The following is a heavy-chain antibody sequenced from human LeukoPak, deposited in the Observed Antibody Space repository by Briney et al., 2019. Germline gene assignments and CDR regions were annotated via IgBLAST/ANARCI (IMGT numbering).Heavy chain of an antibody. CDR1: GGTSSSYA. V-gene: IGHV1-69*05. D-gene: IGHD7-27*01. CDR2: IIPIFGTA. CDR3: ARQNWGNFDY. Sequence: SVKVSCKASGGTSSSYAISWVRQAPGQGLEWMGGIIPIFGTANYAQKFQGRVTITTDESTSTAYMELSSLRSEDTAVYYYARQNWGNFDYWGQGTLVTVSS. J-gene: IGHJ4*02.